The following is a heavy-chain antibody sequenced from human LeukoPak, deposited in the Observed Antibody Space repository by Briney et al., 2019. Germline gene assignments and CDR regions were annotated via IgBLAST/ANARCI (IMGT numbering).Heavy chain of an antibody. CDR3: AKDSRSVVVTVDPYYCDY. D-gene: IGHD2-21*02. CDR2: ISGSGGST. J-gene: IGHJ4*02. Sequence: GGSLRLSCAASGFTFSSYGMSWVRQAPGKGLEWVSAISGSGGSTYYADSVKGRFTISRDDSKNTLYLQMNSLRAEDTAVYYCAKDSRSVVVTVDPYYCDYWGQGTLVTVSS. V-gene: IGHV3-23*01. CDR1: GFTFSSYG.